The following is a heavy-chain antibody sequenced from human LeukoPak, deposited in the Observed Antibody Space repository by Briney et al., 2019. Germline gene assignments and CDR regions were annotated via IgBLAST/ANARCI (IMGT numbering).Heavy chain of an antibody. D-gene: IGHD6-13*01. V-gene: IGHV3-21*05. CDR2: ISSSSSAI. CDR3: ASRSIAAAGAFDY. CDR1: GFTFSSYS. J-gene: IGHJ4*02. Sequence: GGSLRLSCAASGFTFSSYSMNWVRQAPGKGLEWVSYISSSSSAIYYADSVKGRFTISRDNAKISLYLQMNSLRAEDTAVYYCASRSIAAAGAFDYWGQGTLVTVSS.